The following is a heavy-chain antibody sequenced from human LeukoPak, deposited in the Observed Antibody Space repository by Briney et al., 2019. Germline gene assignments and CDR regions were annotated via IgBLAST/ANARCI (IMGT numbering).Heavy chain of an antibody. V-gene: IGHV1-69*05. Sequence: SVKVSCKASGGTFSSYAISWVRQAPGQGLEWMGGIIPIFGTANYAQKFQGRVTITTDESTSTAYMELSSLRSEDTAVYYCARVPLTYDFWSGTYDYWGQGTLVTVSS. J-gene: IGHJ4*02. D-gene: IGHD3-3*01. CDR3: ARVPLTYDFWSGTYDY. CDR2: IIPIFGTA. CDR1: GGTFSSYA.